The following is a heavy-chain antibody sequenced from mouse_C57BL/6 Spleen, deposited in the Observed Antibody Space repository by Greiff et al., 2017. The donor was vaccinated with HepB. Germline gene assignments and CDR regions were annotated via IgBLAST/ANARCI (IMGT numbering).Heavy chain of an antibody. V-gene: IGHV1-26*01. Sequence: EVQLQQSGPELVKPGASVKISCKASGYTFTDYYMNWVQQSHGKSLEWIGDINPNNGGTSYNQKFKGKATLTVDKSSSTAYMELRSLTSEDSAVYYCARGGYDDWYFDVWGTGTTVTVSS. CDR1: GYTFTDYY. CDR3: ARGGYDDWYFDV. D-gene: IGHD2-2*01. J-gene: IGHJ1*03. CDR2: INPNNGGT.